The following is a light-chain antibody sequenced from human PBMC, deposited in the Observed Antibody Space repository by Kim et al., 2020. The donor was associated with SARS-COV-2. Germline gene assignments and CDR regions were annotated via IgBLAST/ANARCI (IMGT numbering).Light chain of an antibody. CDR1: SSNIGAGYD. V-gene: IGLV1-40*01. J-gene: IGLJ3*02. Sequence: VTISCTGSSSNIGAGYDVHWYQQLPGTAPKLLIYGNSNRPSGVPDRFSGSKSGTSASLAITGLQAEDEADYYCQSYDSSLSGSWVFGGGTKVTVL. CDR3: QSYDSSLSGSWV. CDR2: GNS.